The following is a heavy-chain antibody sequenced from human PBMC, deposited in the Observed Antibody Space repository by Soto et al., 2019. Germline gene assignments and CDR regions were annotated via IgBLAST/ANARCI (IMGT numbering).Heavy chain of an antibody. V-gene: IGHV3-23*01. Sequence: ETLSLSCAGSGFTFRSYAMTWVRQAPGKGLEWVSTLSDSGGHTYYADSVKGRFTISRDNPKNTLYLQMNSLRAEDTAVYYCAKDSQSVSVSAARVYGIDVWGQGTTVTAP. CDR2: LSDSGGHT. J-gene: IGHJ6*02. CDR1: GFTFRSYA. D-gene: IGHD2-2*01. CDR3: AKDSQSVSVSAARVYGIDV.